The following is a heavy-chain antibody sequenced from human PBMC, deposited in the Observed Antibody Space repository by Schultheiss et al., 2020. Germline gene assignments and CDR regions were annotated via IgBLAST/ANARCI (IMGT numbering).Heavy chain of an antibody. CDR2: IIPIFGTA. CDR3: ASGRGVIMYYGMEV. D-gene: IGHD3-10*01. CDR1: GGTFSSYA. V-gene: IGHV1-69*06. J-gene: IGHJ6*02. Sequence: SVKVSCKASGGTFSSYAISWVRQAPGQGLEWMGGIIPIFGTANYAQKFQGRVTITADKSTSTAYMELSSLRSEDTAVYYCASGRGVIMYYGMEVWGQGTTVTVSS.